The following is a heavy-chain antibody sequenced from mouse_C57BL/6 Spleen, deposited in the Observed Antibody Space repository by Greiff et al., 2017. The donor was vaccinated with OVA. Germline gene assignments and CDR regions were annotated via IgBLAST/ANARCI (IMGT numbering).Heavy chain of an antibody. V-gene: IGHV1-64*01. J-gene: IGHJ4*01. CDR3: ATSVVADYYAMDY. D-gene: IGHD1-1*01. CDR1: GYTFTSYW. CDR2: IHPNSGST. Sequence: QVQLQQPGAELVKPGASVKLSCTASGYTFTSYWMHWVKQRPGQGLEWIGMIHPNSGSTNYNEKFKSKATLTVDKSSSTAYMQLSSLTADDSAVYYCATSVVADYYAMDYWGQGTSVTVSS.